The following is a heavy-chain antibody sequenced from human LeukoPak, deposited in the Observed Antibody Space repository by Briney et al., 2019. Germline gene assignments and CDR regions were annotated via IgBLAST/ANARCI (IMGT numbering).Heavy chain of an antibody. CDR3: VREARAGNWFDP. Sequence: ASVKVSCKASGYTFTTYYIHWVRQAPVQGLEWMGWINPDSGGTNYAQKFQGRVTMTRDTSISTVYMDLSMLRPDDTAIYYCVREARAGNWFDPWGQGTLVIVSS. J-gene: IGHJ5*02. V-gene: IGHV1-2*02. CDR2: INPDSGGT. CDR1: GYTFTTYY.